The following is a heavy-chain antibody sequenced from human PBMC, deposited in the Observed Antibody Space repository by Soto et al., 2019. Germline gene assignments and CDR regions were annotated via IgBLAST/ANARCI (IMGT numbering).Heavy chain of an antibody. CDR1: GFTFSSYG. CDR3: AREFGRRSGWSILRRVATYLDE. J-gene: IGHJ4*02. V-gene: IGHV3-33*01. Sequence: PGGSLRLSCAASGFTFSSYGMHWVRQAPGKGLEWVAVIWYDGSNKYYADSVKGRFTISRDNSKNTLYLQMNSLRAEDTAVYYCAREFGRRSGWSILRRVATYLDEWGKGTLVTVYS. D-gene: IGHD6-19*01. CDR2: IWYDGSNK.